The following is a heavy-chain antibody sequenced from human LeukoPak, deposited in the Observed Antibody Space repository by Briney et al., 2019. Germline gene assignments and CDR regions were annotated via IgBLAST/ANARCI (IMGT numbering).Heavy chain of an antibody. Sequence: ASVKVSCKASGYTFTNYDINWVRQAPGQGLEWMGWISAYNGNTNYAQKLQGRVTMTTDTSTSTAYMELRSLRSDDTAVYYCARDPALSYYSDRGAFDIWGQGTMVTVSS. J-gene: IGHJ3*02. CDR3: ARDPALSYYSDRGAFDI. CDR1: GYTFTNYD. V-gene: IGHV1-18*01. D-gene: IGHD3-10*01. CDR2: ISAYNGNT.